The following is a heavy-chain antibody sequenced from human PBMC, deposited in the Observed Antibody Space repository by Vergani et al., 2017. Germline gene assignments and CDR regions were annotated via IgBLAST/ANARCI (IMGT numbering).Heavy chain of an antibody. D-gene: IGHD2-2*02. CDR2: ISYDGSYK. Sequence: QVQLVESGGGVVQPGRSLRLSRAASGFTFSNFGMHWVRQAPGKGLEWVAIISYDGSYKYFADSVKGRFTISRDNSKNTLYLQMSSLRAEDTAVYYCAKAKAAILDYWGQGALVTVSS. J-gene: IGHJ4*02. V-gene: IGHV3-30*18. CDR3: AKAKAAILDY. CDR1: GFTFSNFG.